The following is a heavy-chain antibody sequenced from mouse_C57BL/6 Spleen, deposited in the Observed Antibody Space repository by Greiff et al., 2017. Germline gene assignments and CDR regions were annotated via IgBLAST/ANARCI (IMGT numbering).Heavy chain of an antibody. CDR3: AREDYYGSSWYFDV. CDR2: IYPGDGDT. CDR1: GYAFSSYW. V-gene: IGHV1-82*01. D-gene: IGHD1-1*01. J-gene: IGHJ1*03. Sequence: VQLQQSGPELVKPGASVTISCKASGYAFSSYWMNWVKQRPGKGLEWIGRIYPGDGDTNYNGKFKGKATLTADKSSSTAYMQLSSLTSEDSAVYCCAREDYYGSSWYFDVWGTGTTVTVSS.